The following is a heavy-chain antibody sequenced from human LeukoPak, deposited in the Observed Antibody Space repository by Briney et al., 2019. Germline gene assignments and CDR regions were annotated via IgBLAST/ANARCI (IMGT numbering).Heavy chain of an antibody. CDR3: AKDERNWNYNLASQTYD. Sequence: GGSLRLSCAASGFTFSSYAMGWVRQAPGKGLEWVSAISDSGGSTYYADSVKGRFTISRDNSKNTLYLQMNSLRAEDTAVYYCAKDERNWNYNLASQTYDWGQGTLVTVSS. J-gene: IGHJ4*02. CDR1: GFTFSSYA. V-gene: IGHV3-23*01. D-gene: IGHD1-7*01. CDR2: ISDSGGST.